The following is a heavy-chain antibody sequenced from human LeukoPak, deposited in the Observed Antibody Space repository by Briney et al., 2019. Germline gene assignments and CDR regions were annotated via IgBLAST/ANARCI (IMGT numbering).Heavy chain of an antibody. Sequence: GGSLRLSCAASGFTFSSYGMHWVRQAPGKGLEWVAVISYDGSNKYYADSVKGRFTISRDNSKNTLYLQMNSLRAEDTAVYYCARIAAAGTRGNGNYYYGMDVWGQGTTVTVSS. D-gene: IGHD6-13*01. V-gene: IGHV3-30*03. J-gene: IGHJ6*02. CDR1: GFTFSSYG. CDR3: ARIAAAGTRGNGNYYYGMDV. CDR2: ISYDGSNK.